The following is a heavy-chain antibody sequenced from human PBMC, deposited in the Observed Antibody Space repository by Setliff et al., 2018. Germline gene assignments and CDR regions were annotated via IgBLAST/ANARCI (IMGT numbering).Heavy chain of an antibody. V-gene: IGHV4-61*09. CDR2: IYTSGTT. J-gene: IGHJ6*03. CDR1: GGSISSGSYY. CDR3: ARSNMGNYYDSGRYYYYYYMDV. Sequence: TLSLTCSVSGGSISSGSYYWTWIRQPAGKGLEWIGHIYTSGTTKYNPSLKSRVTISVDASKNQFFLKLTSVTAADTAVYYCARSNMGNYYDSGRYYYYYYMDVWGKGTTVTVSS. D-gene: IGHD3-10*01.